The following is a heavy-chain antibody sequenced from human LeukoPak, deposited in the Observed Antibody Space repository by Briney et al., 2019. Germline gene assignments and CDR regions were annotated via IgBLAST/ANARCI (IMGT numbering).Heavy chain of an antibody. CDR1: GFTFTSYA. CDR3: ARDPPYYDSSGSTGGSFDY. J-gene: IGHJ4*02. CDR2: ISYSGGTT. Sequence: GGSLRLSCASSGFTFTSYAVSWVRQAPGKGLEWVSTISYSGGTTYHTDSVKGRFTISRDISKNTVYLQMNSLRAEDTAVYYCARDPPYYDSSGSTGGSFDYWGQGTLVTVSS. D-gene: IGHD3-22*01. V-gene: IGHV3-23*01.